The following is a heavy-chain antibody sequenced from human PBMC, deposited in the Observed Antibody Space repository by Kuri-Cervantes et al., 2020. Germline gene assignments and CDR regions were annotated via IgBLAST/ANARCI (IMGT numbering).Heavy chain of an antibody. CDR2: MNPNSGNT. Sequence: ASVKVSCKASGYTFTSYDINWVRQATGQGLEWMGWMNPNSGNTGYAQKFQGRVTMTRNTSISTAYMELSSLRSEDTAVYYCARGRQYSSGWTPDYWGQGTLVTVSS. D-gene: IGHD6-19*01. CDR1: GYTFTSYD. CDR3: ARGRQYSSGWTPDY. V-gene: IGHV1-8*02. J-gene: IGHJ4*02.